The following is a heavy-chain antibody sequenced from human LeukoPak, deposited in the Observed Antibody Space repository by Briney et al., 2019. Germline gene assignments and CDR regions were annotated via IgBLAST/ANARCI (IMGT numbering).Heavy chain of an antibody. CDR3: ARDGPYGDLRYYFDY. J-gene: IGHJ4*02. Sequence: GGSLRLSCAASGFTFSSSAMSWVRQAPGKGLEWVSAISNNGGYTYYADSVQGRFTISRDNSKSTLCLQMNSLRAEDTAVYYCARDGPYGDLRYYFDYWGQGTLVTVSS. D-gene: IGHD4-17*01. CDR2: ISNNGGYT. V-gene: IGHV3-23*01. CDR1: GFTFSSSA.